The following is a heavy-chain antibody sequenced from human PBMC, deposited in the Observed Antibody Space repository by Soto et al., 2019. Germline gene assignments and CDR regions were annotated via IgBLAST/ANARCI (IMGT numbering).Heavy chain of an antibody. V-gene: IGHV1-8*01. Sequence: ASVKGSRKASGYRFTSYVSDWVLMAKEQGLEWMGWMNPNSGNTGYAQKFQGRVTMTRNTSVSTAYMELSSLRSEDTAVYYCARCYQQPYDILTGYNNAGDYWGKGTLVTVSS. CDR3: ARCYQQPYDILTGYNNAGDY. CDR1: GYRFTSYV. CDR2: MNPNSGNT. D-gene: IGHD3-9*01. J-gene: IGHJ4*02.